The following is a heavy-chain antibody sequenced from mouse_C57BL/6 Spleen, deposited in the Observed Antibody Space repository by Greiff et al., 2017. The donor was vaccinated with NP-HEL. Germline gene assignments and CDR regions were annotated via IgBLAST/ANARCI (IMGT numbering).Heavy chain of an antibody. V-gene: IGHV1-81*01. CDR1: GYTFTSYG. D-gene: IGHD1-1*01. CDR3: ARSGKGTTVVATDFDY. J-gene: IGHJ2*01. CDR2: IYPRSGNT. Sequence: QVHVKQSGAELARPGASVKLSCKASGYTFTSYGISWVKQRTGQGLEWIGEIYPRSGNTYYNEKFKGKATLTADKSSSTAYMELRSLTSEDSAVYFCARSGKGTTVVATDFDYWGQGTTLTVSS.